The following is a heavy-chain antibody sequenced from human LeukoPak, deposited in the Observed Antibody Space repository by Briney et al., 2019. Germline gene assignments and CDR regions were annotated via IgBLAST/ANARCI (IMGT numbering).Heavy chain of an antibody. D-gene: IGHD4-11*01. J-gene: IGHJ6*02. Sequence: GGSLRLSCAASGFTFSSYAMSRVRQAPGKGLEWVSAISGSGGSTYYADSVKGRFTISRDNSKNTLYLQMNSLRAEDTAVYYCAKDTVATVTIKNYYYYGMDVWGQGTTVTVSS. CDR1: GFTFSSYA. CDR2: ISGSGGST. CDR3: AKDTVATVTIKNYYYYGMDV. V-gene: IGHV3-23*01.